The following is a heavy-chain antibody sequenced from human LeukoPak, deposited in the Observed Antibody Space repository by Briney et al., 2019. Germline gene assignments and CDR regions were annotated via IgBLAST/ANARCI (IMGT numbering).Heavy chain of an antibody. Sequence: SETLSLTCAVSGYSISSDYYWGWIRQPPGKGLEWIGSIYHSESTYYNPSLKSRATTSVDTSKNQLSLKLSSVTAADTAVYYCVRLDSGTYYDAFDIWGQGTMVTVSS. CDR3: VRLDSGTYYDAFDI. CDR2: IYHSEST. J-gene: IGHJ3*02. V-gene: IGHV4-38-2*01. D-gene: IGHD1-26*01. CDR1: GYSISSDYY.